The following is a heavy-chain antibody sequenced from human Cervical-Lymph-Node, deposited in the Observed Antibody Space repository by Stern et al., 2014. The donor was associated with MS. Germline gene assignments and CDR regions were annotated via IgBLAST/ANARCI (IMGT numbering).Heavy chain of an antibody. D-gene: IGHD4-23*01. Sequence: EVQLVESGGGLTQPGRSLRLSCAASGFKFDGYAMHWVRQTPGKGLEWVSGISWNSGYIAYADSVKGRFTISRDNGKNSLYLQINGLRAEDTALYYCAKGIDYSGILCAFDIWGQGTMVTVSS. CDR3: AKGIDYSGILCAFDI. CDR2: ISWNSGYI. V-gene: IGHV3-9*01. J-gene: IGHJ3*02. CDR1: GFKFDGYA.